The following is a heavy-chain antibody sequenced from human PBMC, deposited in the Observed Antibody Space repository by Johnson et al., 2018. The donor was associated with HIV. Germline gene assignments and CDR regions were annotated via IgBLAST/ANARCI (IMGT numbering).Heavy chain of an antibody. CDR3: ARNGLIPAAKGVAFDI. J-gene: IGHJ3*02. CDR1: GFTFDDYA. D-gene: IGHD2-2*01. CDR2: ISCNSGSI. V-gene: IGHV3-9*01. Sequence: VQLVESGGGLVQPGGSLRLSCAASGFTFDDYAMHWVRQAPGKGLEWVSGISCNSGSIGYADSVNGRFTISRDNAKNSLYLQMNSLRAEDTAVYYCARNGLIPAAKGVAFDIWGHGTTVTVSS.